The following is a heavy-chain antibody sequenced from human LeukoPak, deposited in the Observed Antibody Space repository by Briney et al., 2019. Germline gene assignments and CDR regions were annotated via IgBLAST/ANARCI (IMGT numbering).Heavy chain of an antibody. CDR1: GGSISSSSSY. CDR3: ARDTMVNYGLDI. Sequence: PSETLSLTCTVSGGSISSSSSYWGWIRQPPGKGLEWIGYIYYSGNTNHNPSLKSRVTMSVNTSKNQFSLKLSSVTAADTAVYYCARDTMVNYGLDIWGQGTMVTVSS. J-gene: IGHJ3*02. CDR2: IYYSGNT. D-gene: IGHD3-10*01. V-gene: IGHV4-61*01.